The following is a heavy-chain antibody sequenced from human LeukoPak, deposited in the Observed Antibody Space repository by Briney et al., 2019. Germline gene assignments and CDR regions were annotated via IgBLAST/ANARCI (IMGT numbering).Heavy chain of an antibody. V-gene: IGHV3-9*01. J-gene: IGHJ6*02. CDR3: AKVAAAGTGQSYYHGMDV. Sequence: GRSLRLSCAASGFTFDDYAMHWVRQAPGKGLEWVSGISWNSGSIGYADSVKGRFTISRDNAKNSPYLQMNSLRAEDTALYYCAKVAAAGTGQSYYHGMDVWGQGTTVTVSS. CDR2: ISWNSGSI. D-gene: IGHD6-13*01. CDR1: GFTFDDYA.